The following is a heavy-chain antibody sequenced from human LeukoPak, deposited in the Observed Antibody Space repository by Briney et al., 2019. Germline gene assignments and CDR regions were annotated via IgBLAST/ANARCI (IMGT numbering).Heavy chain of an antibody. CDR2: IGHDGSGA. CDR1: GFPFNNYW. D-gene: IGHD5-12*01. Sequence: PGGSLRLPCAASGFPFNNYWMHWVRQSPGKGLICVARIGHDGSGAGYADSVKGRFTISRDNAKSTLYLQMNSLRAEDTAVYYCARYQQTGYESDYWGQGTLVTVSS. J-gene: IGHJ4*02. CDR3: ARYQQTGYESDY. V-gene: IGHV3-74*01.